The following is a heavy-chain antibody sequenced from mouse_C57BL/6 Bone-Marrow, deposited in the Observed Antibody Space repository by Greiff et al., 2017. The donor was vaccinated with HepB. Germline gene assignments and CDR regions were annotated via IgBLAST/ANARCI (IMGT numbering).Heavy chain of an antibody. CDR2: ISSGGSYT. CDR3: ARQEGTGGYYFDY. J-gene: IGHJ2*01. D-gene: IGHD4-1*01. V-gene: IGHV5-6*01. Sequence: EVQRVESGGDLVKPGGSLKLSCAASGFTFSSYGMSWVRQTPDKRLEWVATISSGGSYTYYPDSVKGRFTISRDNAKNTLYLQMSSLKSEDTAMYYCARQEGTGGYYFDYWGQGTTLTVSS. CDR1: GFTFSSYG.